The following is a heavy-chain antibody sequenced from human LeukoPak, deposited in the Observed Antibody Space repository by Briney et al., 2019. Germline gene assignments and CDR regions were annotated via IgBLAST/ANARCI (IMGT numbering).Heavy chain of an antibody. CDR2: ISDSGGST. Sequence: GGSLRLSCSASGFPFSSYAMHWVRQAPGKGLEYVSAISDSGGSTYCADSVKGRFTISRDNSKNTLYLQMSSLRAEDTAVYFCVRGYAFGPYGMDVWGQGTTVTVSS. CDR3: VRGYAFGPYGMDV. J-gene: IGHJ6*02. V-gene: IGHV3-64D*09. CDR1: GFPFSSYA. D-gene: IGHD5-18*01.